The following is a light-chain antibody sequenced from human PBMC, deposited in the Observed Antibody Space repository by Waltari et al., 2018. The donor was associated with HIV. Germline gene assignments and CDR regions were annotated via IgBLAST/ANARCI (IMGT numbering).Light chain of an antibody. CDR3: FLYVGSSLWV. V-gene: IGLV2-23*02. CDR2: EVT. J-gene: IGLJ3*02. Sequence: QSVLTQPASVSGSPGQSITISCTGTSSDVGNYNLVSWYQQHPGKAPKLIIYEVTERPSGVSNRFSGFKSANTASLTISGVQAEDEADYYCFLYVGSSLWVFGGGTKLTVL. CDR1: SSDVGNYNL.